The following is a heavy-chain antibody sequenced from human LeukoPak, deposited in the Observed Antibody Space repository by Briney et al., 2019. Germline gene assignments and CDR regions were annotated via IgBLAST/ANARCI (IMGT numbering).Heavy chain of an antibody. CDR1: GINFADYA. CDR2: ISADGGST. CDR3: SEVSGKFDY. Sequence: GGSLTLSCVGSGINFADYAMHWVRQPPGKGLEWVSLISADGGSTFSADSVKGRFSISRDNSKNSLYLQMNSLRGEDTAMYYCSEVSGKFDYWGQGALVA. J-gene: IGHJ4*02. V-gene: IGHV3-43*02.